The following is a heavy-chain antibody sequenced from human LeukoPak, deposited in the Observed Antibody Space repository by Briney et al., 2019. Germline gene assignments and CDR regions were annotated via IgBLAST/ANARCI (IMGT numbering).Heavy chain of an antibody. CDR3: ARGLYPSRGGSDMDV. D-gene: IGHD3-16*01. Sequence: ASVKVSCKASGGTFSSYAISWVRQAPGQGLEWMGMINPSGGGTKYAQKSQVRVTMTRDTSTSTVYMELSSLRSEDTAVYYCARGLYPSRGGSDMDVWGQGTTATVSS. J-gene: IGHJ6*02. V-gene: IGHV1-46*01. CDR1: GGTFSSYA. CDR2: INPSGGGT.